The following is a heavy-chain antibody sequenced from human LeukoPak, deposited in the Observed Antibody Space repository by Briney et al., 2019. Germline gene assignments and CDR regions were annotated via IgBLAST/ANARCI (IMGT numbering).Heavy chain of an antibody. V-gene: IGHV4-39*01. CDR3: ARHQRYCSSTSCYFYYMDV. CDR1: GGSISSSSYY. Sequence: SETLSLTCTVSGGSISSSSYYWGWIRQPPGKGLEWIGSIYYSGSTYYNPSLKSRVTISVDTSKNQFSPKLSSVTAADTAVYYCARHQRYCSSTSCYFYYMDVWGKGTTVTVSS. D-gene: IGHD2-2*01. J-gene: IGHJ6*03. CDR2: IYYSGST.